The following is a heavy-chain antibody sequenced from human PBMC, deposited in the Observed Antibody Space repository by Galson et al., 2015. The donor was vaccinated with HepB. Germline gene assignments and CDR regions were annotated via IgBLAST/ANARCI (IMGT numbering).Heavy chain of an antibody. CDR2: INPSGGNT. V-gene: IGHV1-46*01. Sequence: SVKVSCKASGYTFTSYYMHWVRQAPGQGLEWMGIINPSGGNTSYAQKFQGRVTMTRDTSTSTVYMELSSLRSEDTAVYYCARGGVVVTATPALDYYYGMDVWGQGTTVTVSS. D-gene: IGHD2-21*02. CDR1: GYTFTSYY. J-gene: IGHJ6*02. CDR3: ARGGVVVTATPALDYYYGMDV.